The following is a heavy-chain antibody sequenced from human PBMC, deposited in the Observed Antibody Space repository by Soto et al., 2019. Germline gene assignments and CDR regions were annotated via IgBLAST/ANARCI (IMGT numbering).Heavy chain of an antibody. Sequence: GASVKVSCKASGYTFTSYGISWVRQAPGQGLEWMGWISAYNGNTNYAQKLQGRVTMTTDTSTSTAYMELRSLRSDDTAVYYCARDSTSGVVITTHLDYWGQGTLVTVSS. CDR1: GYTFTSYG. V-gene: IGHV1-18*01. CDR3: ARDSTSGVVITTHLDY. CDR2: ISAYNGNT. J-gene: IGHJ4*02. D-gene: IGHD3-22*01.